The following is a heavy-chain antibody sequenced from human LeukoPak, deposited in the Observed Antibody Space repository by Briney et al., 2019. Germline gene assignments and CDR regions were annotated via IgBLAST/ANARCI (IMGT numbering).Heavy chain of an antibody. CDR3: AKERQTGDYFTSDY. Sequence: TGGSLRLSCAASGFTFSDYYMSWIRQAPGEGLEWLSAINGRGITYYAGSVKGRFTISRDNSENTLYLQMNSLTVDDTAVYFCAKERQTGDYFTSDYWGQGTLVTVSS. J-gene: IGHJ4*02. CDR1: GFTFSDYY. V-gene: IGHV3-53*01. CDR2: INGRGIT. D-gene: IGHD4-17*01.